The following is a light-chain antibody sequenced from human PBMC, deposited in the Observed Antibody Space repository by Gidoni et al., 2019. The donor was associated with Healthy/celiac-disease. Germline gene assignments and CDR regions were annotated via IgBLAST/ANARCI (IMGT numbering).Light chain of an antibody. J-gene: IGKJ4*01. CDR3: QQYNNWLALT. CDR2: GSS. Sequence: EIVMTQSPATLSVSPGERATLSCRASQSVNSTLAWYQQKPGQGPRLLIYGSSTRATGIPARFSGSGSGTEFTLTISSLQSEDFAVYYCQQYNNWLALTFGGGTKVEIK. V-gene: IGKV3-15*01. CDR1: QSVNST.